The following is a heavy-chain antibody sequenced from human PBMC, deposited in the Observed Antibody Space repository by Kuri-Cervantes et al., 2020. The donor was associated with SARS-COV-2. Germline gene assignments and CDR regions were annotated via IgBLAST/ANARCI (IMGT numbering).Heavy chain of an antibody. CDR1: GYTFTGYY. CDR2: INPNSGGT. CDR3: ARSHTLYGGNSSPWDY. J-gene: IGHJ4*02. Sequence: ASGKVSCKASGYTFTGYYMHWVRQAPGQGLEWMGWINPNSGGTNYAQKFQGRVTMARDTSISTAYMELRGLRSFDTAVYYCARSHTLYGGNSSPWDYWGQGTLVTVSS. V-gene: IGHV1-2*02. D-gene: IGHD4-23*01.